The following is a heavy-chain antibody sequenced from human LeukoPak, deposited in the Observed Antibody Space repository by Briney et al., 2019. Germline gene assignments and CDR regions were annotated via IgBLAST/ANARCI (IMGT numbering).Heavy chain of an antibody. D-gene: IGHD6-13*01. CDR3: ARLHMEQQLVLDY. Sequence: GESLKISCKGSGYSFTTYWIGWVRQMPGKVLEWTGIIYPGDSDTRYSPSFQGQVTISADKSISTAYLQWSSLKASDTAMYYCARLHMEQQLVLDYWGQGTLVTVSS. J-gene: IGHJ4*02. CDR2: IYPGDSDT. V-gene: IGHV5-51*01. CDR1: GYSFTTYW.